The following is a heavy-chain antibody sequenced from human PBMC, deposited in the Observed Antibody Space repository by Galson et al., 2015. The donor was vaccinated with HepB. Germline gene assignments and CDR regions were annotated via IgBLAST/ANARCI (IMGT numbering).Heavy chain of an antibody. Sequence: SLRLSCAASGFTFSSYAMSWVRQAPGKGLEWVSAISGSGSSTYYADSVKGRFTISRDNSKNTLYLEMNSLRAEDTAVYYCAKWARRDGYNFDYWGQGTLVTVSS. CDR1: GFTFSSYA. D-gene: IGHD5-24*01. CDR3: AKWARRDGYNFDY. V-gene: IGHV3-23*01. CDR2: ISGSGSST. J-gene: IGHJ4*02.